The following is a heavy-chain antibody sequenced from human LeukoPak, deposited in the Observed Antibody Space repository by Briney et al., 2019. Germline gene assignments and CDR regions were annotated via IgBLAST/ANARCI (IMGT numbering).Heavy chain of an antibody. V-gene: IGHV3-66*01. CDR2: IYSGGST. J-gene: IGHJ6*02. CDR1: GFTVSSNY. D-gene: IGHD5-12*01. Sequence: GGSLRLSCAASGFTVSSNYMSWVRQAPGKGLEWVSVIYSGGSTYYADSVKGRFTISRDNSKNTLYLQMNSLRAEDTAVYYCARAGFIVARPLNGMDVWGQGTTVTVSS. CDR3: ARAGFIVARPLNGMDV.